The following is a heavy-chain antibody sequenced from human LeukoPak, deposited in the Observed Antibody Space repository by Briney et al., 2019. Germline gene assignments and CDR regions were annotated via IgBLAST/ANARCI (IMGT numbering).Heavy chain of an antibody. J-gene: IGHJ4*02. CDR2: IYYSGST. CDR1: GGSISSYY. CDR3: ARSEGPLDY. Sequence: SETLSLTCTVSGGSISSYYWSWIRQPPGKGLEWIGYIYYSGSTYYNPSLKSRVTISVDTSKNQFSLKLSSVTAADTAVYYCARSEGPLDYWGQGTLVTVSS. V-gene: IGHV4-59*12.